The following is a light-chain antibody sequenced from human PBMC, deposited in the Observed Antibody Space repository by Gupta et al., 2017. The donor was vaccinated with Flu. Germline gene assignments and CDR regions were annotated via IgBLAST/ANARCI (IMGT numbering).Light chain of an antibody. J-gene: IGKJ4*01. CDR1: QSVSSN. CDR3: QQYNNWPPLT. V-gene: IGKV3-15*01. CDR2: GAS. Sequence: ATLYVSPGERATLSCRASQSVSSNLAWYQQKPGQAPRLLIYGASTRDTGIPARFSGSGSGTEFTLTISSRQSEDFAVYYCQQYNNWPPLTFGGGTKVEIK.